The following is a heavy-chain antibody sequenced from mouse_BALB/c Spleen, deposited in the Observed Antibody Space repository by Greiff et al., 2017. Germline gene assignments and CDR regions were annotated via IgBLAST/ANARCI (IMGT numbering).Heavy chain of an antibody. V-gene: IGHV1-14*01. CDR1: GYTFTSYV. Sequence: VQLQQSGPELVKPGASVKMSCKASGYTFTSYVMHWVKQKPGQGLEWIGYINPYNDGTKYNEKFKGKATLTSDKSSSTAYMELSSLTSEDSAVYSCAREGEARATFFYYFDCWGEGTTLTVSS. D-gene: IGHD3-1*01. CDR2: INPYNDGT. CDR3: AREGEARATFFYYFDC. J-gene: IGHJ2*01.